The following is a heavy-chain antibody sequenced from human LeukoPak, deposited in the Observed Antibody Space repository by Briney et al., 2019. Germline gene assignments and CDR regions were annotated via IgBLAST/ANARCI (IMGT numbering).Heavy chain of an antibody. CDR3: AARTTGTFWAFDI. V-gene: IGHV4-59*01. D-gene: IGHD1-1*01. Sequence: SETLSLTCTVSGGSISSYYWSWIRQPPGKGLEWIGYIYYSGSTNYNPSLKSRVTISADTSKNQFSLKLSSVTAADTAVYYCAARTTGTFWAFDIWGQGTMVTVSS. CDR1: GGSISSYY. J-gene: IGHJ3*02. CDR2: IYYSGST.